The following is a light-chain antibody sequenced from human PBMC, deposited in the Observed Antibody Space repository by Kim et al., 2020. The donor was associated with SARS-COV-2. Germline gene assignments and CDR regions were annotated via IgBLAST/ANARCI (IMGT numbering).Light chain of an antibody. CDR1: QGVSSNY. Sequence: SPGERASLACRASQGVSSNYGAWYQQRPGQAPRLLIDGASSGATGIPGRFSGSGSGTDFTLTITRLEPEDFAVYYCQQYSSSPATFGQGTKVDIK. CDR2: GAS. CDR3: QQYSSSPAT. J-gene: IGKJ1*01. V-gene: IGKV3-20*01.